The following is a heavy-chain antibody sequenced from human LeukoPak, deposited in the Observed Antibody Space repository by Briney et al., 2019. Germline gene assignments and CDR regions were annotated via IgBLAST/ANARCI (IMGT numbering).Heavy chain of an antibody. Sequence: PGGSLRLSCAASGFTFSSYWMSWVRQAPGKGLEWVANIKQDGSEKYYVDSVKGRFTISRDSAKNSLYLQMNSLRAEDTAVYYCARAYYDFWSGYWSFDYWGQGTLVTVSS. CDR2: IKQDGSEK. V-gene: IGHV3-7*01. J-gene: IGHJ4*02. CDR3: ARAYYDFWSGYWSFDY. D-gene: IGHD3-3*01. CDR1: GFTFSSYW.